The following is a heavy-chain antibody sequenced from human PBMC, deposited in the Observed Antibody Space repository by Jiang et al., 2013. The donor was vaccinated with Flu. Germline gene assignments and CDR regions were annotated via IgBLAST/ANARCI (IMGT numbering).Heavy chain of an antibody. CDR3: AREGSIKVGPTT. V-gene: IGHV4-61*08. Sequence: GLVKPSETLSLTCTVSGGSVNSAGYYWSWIRQPPGKGLEWIGYIYYGGSTNYNPSLKSRLTISIDTSKNQFSLKLSSVTAADTAVYYCAREGSIKVGPTTWGQGTLVTVSS. CDR2: IYYGGST. D-gene: IGHD1-26*01. J-gene: IGHJ4*02. CDR1: GGSVNSAGYY.